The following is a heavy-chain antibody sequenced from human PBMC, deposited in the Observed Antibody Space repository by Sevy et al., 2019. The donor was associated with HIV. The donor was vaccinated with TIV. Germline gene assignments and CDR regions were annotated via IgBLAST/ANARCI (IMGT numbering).Heavy chain of an antibody. V-gene: IGHV3-23*01. CDR2: ISGSGGST. CDR3: AKDSYGSGSYYDVYYYYYGMDV. CDR1: GFTFSSYA. Sequence: GGSLRLSCAASGFTFSSYAMSWVRQAPGKGLEWVSAISGSGGSTYYAYSVKGRFTISRDNSKNTLYLQMNSLRAEDTAVYYCAKDSYGSGSYYDVYYYYYGMDVWGQGTTVTVSS. J-gene: IGHJ6*02. D-gene: IGHD3-10*01.